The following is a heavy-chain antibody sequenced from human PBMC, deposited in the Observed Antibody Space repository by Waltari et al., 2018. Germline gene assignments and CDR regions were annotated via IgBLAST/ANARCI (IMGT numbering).Heavy chain of an antibody. Sequence: QVQLVQSGAEVKKPGSAVKVSCKASGGTFSSYAISLVRQAHGQGLEWMGGIIPIFGTANYAKKFQGRVTITADKSTSTAYMELSSLRSEDTAVYYCASHSSGFNPFDYWGQGTLVTVSS. CDR3: ASHSSGFNPFDY. D-gene: IGHD6-19*01. CDR1: GGTFSSYA. J-gene: IGHJ4*02. CDR2: IIPIFGTA. V-gene: IGHV1-69*14.